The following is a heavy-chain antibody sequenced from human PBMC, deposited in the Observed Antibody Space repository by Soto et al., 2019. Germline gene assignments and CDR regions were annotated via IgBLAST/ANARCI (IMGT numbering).Heavy chain of an antibody. J-gene: IGHJ3*02. D-gene: IGHD1-1*01. CDR1: GYTFTTYY. CDR2: IDPSGGST. Sequence: ASVKVSCKASGYTFTTYYIHWVRQAPGQGFEWMGIIDPSGGSTSYAQKFQGRVTMTRDTSTSTVYMELSRLRSEDTAVYYYARGRPYNRYGDDAFDIWGQGTMVTVSS. V-gene: IGHV1-46*03. CDR3: ARGRPYNRYGDDAFDI.